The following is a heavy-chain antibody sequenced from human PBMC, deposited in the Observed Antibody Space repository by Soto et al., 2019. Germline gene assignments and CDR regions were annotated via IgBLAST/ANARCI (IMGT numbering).Heavy chain of an antibody. CDR1: GGSISSGGYY. V-gene: IGHV4-31*03. J-gene: IGHJ4*02. CDR3: AGTDYYDSSGYEFDY. Sequence: PSETLSLTCTVSGGSISSGGYYWSWIRQHPGKGLEWIGYIYYSGSTYYNPSLKSRVTISVDTSKNQFSLKLSSVTAADTAVYYCAGTDYYDSSGYEFDYWGQGTLVTVSS. D-gene: IGHD3-22*01. CDR2: IYYSGST.